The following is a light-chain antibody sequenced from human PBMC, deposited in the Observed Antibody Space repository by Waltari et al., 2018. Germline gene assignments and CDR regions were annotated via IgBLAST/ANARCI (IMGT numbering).Light chain of an antibody. J-gene: IGLJ2*01. CDR2: QDD. CDR3: QTWDSSTVL. CDR1: KLGAEY. V-gene: IGLV3-1*01. Sequence: DLTQPPSVSVSPGQTASITCSGEKLGAEYVSWYQQKPGQSPVLVFHQDDKRPSGIPDRFSASNSGNTATLTISGTQAVDEADYYCQTWDSSTVLFGGGTKVTVL.